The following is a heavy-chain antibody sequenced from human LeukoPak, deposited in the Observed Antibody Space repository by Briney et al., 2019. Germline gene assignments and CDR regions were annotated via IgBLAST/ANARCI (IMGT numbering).Heavy chain of an antibody. CDR2: ISYDGSSK. Sequence: PGGSLRLSCAASGFTFSSFGMHWVRQAPGKGLEWVAVISYDGSSKYYADSVKGRFTISRDNSKNTLYLQMNSLRAEDTAVHYCASPAVYSSSWYYFDYWGQGTLVTVSS. CDR1: GFTFSSFG. V-gene: IGHV3-30*03. CDR3: ASPAVYSSSWYYFDY. D-gene: IGHD6-13*01. J-gene: IGHJ4*02.